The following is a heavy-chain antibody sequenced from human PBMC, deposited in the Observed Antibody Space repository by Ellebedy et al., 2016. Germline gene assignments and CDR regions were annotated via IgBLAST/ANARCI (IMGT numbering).Heavy chain of an antibody. CDR2: IYTAGST. J-gene: IGHJ4*02. CDR3: VTPGGYVGAFDQ. V-gene: IGHV3-53*01. D-gene: IGHD6-13*01. Sequence: GGSLRLSCAASGFSVSNTYMGWVRQAPGKGLDWVSVIYTAGSTYYVDSVKGRFIISRDNSKNTLLLQMNSLRVEDTAVYYCVTPGGYVGAFDQWGQGTLVTVSS. CDR1: GFSVSNTY.